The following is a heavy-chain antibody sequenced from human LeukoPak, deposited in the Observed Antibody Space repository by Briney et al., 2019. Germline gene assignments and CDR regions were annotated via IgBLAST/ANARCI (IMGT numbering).Heavy chain of an antibody. CDR2: IKSKTDGGTT. CDR3: ITVFGYDRSPFDY. V-gene: IGHV3-15*01. J-gene: IGHJ4*02. Sequence: GGSLRLSCAASGFTFSNAWMSWVRQAPGKGLEWVGRIKSKTDGGTTDYAAPVKGRFTISRDDSKNTLYLQMNSLKTEDTAVYYCITVFGYDRSPFDYWGQGTLVTVSS. D-gene: IGHD5-12*01. CDR1: GFTFSNAW.